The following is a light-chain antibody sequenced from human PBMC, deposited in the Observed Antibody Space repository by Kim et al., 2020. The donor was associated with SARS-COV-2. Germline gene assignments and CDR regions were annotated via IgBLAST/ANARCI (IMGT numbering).Light chain of an antibody. CDR2: GKN. CDR3: NSRDSSGNHWV. V-gene: IGLV3-19*01. CDR1: SLRSYY. Sequence: SSLTQDPAVSVALGQTVRITCQGDSLRSYYASWYQQKPGQAPVLVIYGKNNRPSGIPDRFSGSSSGNTASLTITGAQAEDEADYYCNSRDSSGNHWVFGGGTQLTVL. J-gene: IGLJ3*02.